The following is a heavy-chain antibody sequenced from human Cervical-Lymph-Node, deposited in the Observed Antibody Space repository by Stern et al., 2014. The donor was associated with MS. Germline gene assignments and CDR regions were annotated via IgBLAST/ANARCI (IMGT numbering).Heavy chain of an antibody. CDR1: GFTFTSSA. J-gene: IGHJ3*02. D-gene: IGHD6-13*01. CDR3: AAPPYSSSWFDDAFDI. Sequence: QLLQPGPEVKKPGTSVKVSCKASGFTFTSSAVQWVRQARGQRLEWIGWIVVGSGNTNYAQKFQERVTITRDMSTSTAYMELSSLRSEDTAVYYCAAPPYSSSWFDDAFDIWGQGTMVTVSS. V-gene: IGHV1-58*01. CDR2: IVVGSGNT.